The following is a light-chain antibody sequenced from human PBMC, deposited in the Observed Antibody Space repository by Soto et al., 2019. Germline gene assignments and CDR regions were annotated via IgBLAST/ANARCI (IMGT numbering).Light chain of an antibody. J-gene: IGKJ2*01. CDR3: QQYNNWPPGVT. CDR2: GAS. V-gene: IGKV3-15*01. Sequence: EIVMTQSPATLSVSPGERATLSCRASQSVSSNLAWYQQKPGQAPRLLIYGASTRATGIPARFSGSGSGTEFTLTISSLQSEDFAVYYCQQYNNWPPGVTFGQGTKLEIK. CDR1: QSVSSN.